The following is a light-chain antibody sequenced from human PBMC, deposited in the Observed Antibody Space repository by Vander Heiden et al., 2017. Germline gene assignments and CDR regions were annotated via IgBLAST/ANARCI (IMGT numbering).Light chain of an antibody. J-gene: IGKJ1*01. CDR3: QQYNSYPWT. CDR1: QSVKSW. CDR2: QAS. Sequence: DIQMTKSPSTLSASVGDTVTITCRASQSVKSWLAWHQQKPGKVPKLLIYQASTLESGVPSRFSGSESGTEFTLTISSLQPDDFAIYYCQQYNSYPWTFGQGTKVEI. V-gene: IGKV1-5*03.